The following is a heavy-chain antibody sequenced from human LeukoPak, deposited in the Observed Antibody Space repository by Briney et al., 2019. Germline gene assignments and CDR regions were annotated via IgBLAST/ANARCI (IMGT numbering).Heavy chain of an antibody. CDR1: GFTFSSYE. J-gene: IGHJ3*02. CDR2: ISSSGSTI. Sequence: GGSLRLSCAASGFTFSSYEMNWVRQAPGKGLEWVSYISSSGSTIYYADSVKGRFTISRDNAKNSLYPQMNSLRAEDTAVYYCAREGALTVTKDAFDIWGQGTMVTVSS. V-gene: IGHV3-48*03. CDR3: AREGALTVTKDAFDI. D-gene: IGHD4-17*01.